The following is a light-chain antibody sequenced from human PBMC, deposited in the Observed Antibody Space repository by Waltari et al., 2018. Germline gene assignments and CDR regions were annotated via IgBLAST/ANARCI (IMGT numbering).Light chain of an antibody. Sequence: QSVLTQPPSASATPGQRVTISCSGSYSNVGNDNVYWYQQLPGTAPRLLIYNNDVRPSGVSNRFSGSQSGTSAFLAISGLRSEDEADYYCAAWDGSLSGYVFGIGTKVTVL. CDR2: NND. CDR3: AAWDGSLSGYV. CDR1: YSNVGNDN. J-gene: IGLJ1*01. V-gene: IGLV1-47*01.